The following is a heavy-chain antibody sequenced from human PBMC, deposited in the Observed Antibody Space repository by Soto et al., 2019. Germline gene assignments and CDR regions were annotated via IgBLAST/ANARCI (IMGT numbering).Heavy chain of an antibody. CDR2: INPNSGGT. CDR1: GYTFTGYY. V-gene: IGHV1-2*02. CDR3: ARSVSTIAARPDY. J-gene: IGHJ4*02. D-gene: IGHD6-6*01. Sequence: QVQLVQSGAEVKKPGASVKVSCKASGYTFTGYYMHWVRQAPGQGLEWMGWINPNSGGTNYAQKFQGRVTMTRGTSISTAYMELSRLRSDDTAMYYCARSVSTIAARPDYWGQGTLVTVSS.